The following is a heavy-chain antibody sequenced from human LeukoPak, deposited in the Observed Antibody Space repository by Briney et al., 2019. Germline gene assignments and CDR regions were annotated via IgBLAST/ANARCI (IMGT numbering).Heavy chain of an antibody. CDR3: AREGIAAAGRFFYGMDV. J-gene: IGHJ6*02. Sequence: GGPLRLSCAASGFTFSSYDMHWVRQATGKGLEWVSAIGTAGDTYYPGSVKGRFTISRENAKNSLYLQMNSLRAGDTAVYYCAREGIAAAGRFFYGMDVWGQGTTVTVSS. CDR1: GFTFSSYD. D-gene: IGHD6-13*01. CDR2: IGTAGDT. V-gene: IGHV3-13*01.